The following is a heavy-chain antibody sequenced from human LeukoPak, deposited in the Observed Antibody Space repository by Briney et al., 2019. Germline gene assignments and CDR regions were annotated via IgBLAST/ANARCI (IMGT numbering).Heavy chain of an antibody. CDR1: GFTFSSYW. V-gene: IGHV3-7*01. D-gene: IGHD5-12*01. CDR2: IKQDGSEK. CDR3: ARDVATDAFDI. J-gene: IGHJ3*02. Sequence: PGGSLRLSCAASGFTFSSYWMSWVRQAPGKGLEWVANIKQDGSEKDYVDSVKGRFTISRDNAKNSLYLQMNSLRAEDTAVYYCARDVATDAFDIWGQGTMVTVSS.